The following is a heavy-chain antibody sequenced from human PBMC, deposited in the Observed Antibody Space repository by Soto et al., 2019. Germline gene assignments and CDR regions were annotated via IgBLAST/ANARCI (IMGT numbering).Heavy chain of an antibody. Sequence: EVQLEESGGDLVQPGGSLRLSCAASGFTLSAYWMTWVRQAPGKGLEWVANINRGGSKKSYLDSVRGRFTISRDNVGNSLYLQMDSLRADDTALYYCARDVSPGSSSLYLDAFDIWGQGTRVTVSS. CDR3: ARDVSPGSSSLYLDAFDI. J-gene: IGHJ3*02. V-gene: IGHV3-7*05. D-gene: IGHD6-13*01. CDR2: INRGGSKK. CDR1: GFTLSAYW.